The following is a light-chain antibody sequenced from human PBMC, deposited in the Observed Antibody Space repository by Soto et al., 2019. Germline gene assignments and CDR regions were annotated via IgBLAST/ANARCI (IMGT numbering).Light chain of an antibody. V-gene: IGKV3-20*01. CDR1: QSVATTF. CDR3: QQYISSVT. Sequence: EIVLTQSPGSLSLSPGQRATLSCRASQSVATTFFAWYQKKPRQSPRLLIYDASKRPTGIPDWFSGSGSGTDFPLIISRLEPEDFAVYYCQQYISSVTFGQGTKVEIK. J-gene: IGKJ1*01. CDR2: DAS.